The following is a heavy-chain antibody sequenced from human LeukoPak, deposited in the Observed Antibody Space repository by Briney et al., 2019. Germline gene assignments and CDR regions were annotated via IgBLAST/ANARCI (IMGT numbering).Heavy chain of an antibody. CDR3: ARALGYPFDY. V-gene: IGHV4-59*01. CDR2: IYYSGST. J-gene: IGHJ4*02. Sequence: SETLSLTCTVSGGSISSYYWSWIRQPPGKGLEWIGYIYYSGSTNYNPSLKSRVTISVDTSKNQFSLKLSSVTAADTAVYYCARALGYPFDYWGQGTLVTVSS. CDR1: GGSISSYY. D-gene: IGHD2-15*01.